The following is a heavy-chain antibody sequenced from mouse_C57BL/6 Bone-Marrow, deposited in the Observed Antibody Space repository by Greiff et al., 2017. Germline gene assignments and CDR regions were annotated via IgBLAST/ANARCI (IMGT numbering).Heavy chain of an antibody. J-gene: IGHJ2*01. CDR2: IDPETGGT. CDR1: GYTFTDYE. V-gene: IGHV1-15*01. Sequence: VQLQESGAELVRPGASVTLSCKASGYTFTDYEMHWVKQTPVHGLEWIGAIDPETGGTAYNQKFKGKAILTADKSSSTAYMELRSLTSEDSAVYYYTRDGDGYPFDYWGQGTTLTVSS. CDR3: TRDGDGYPFDY. D-gene: IGHD2-3*01.